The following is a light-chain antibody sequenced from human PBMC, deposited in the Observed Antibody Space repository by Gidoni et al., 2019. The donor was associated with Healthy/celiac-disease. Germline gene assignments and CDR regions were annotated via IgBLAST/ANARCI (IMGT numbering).Light chain of an antibody. CDR2: EGS. V-gene: IGLV2-23*01. Sequence: QPALTQPASVSGAPGPSISISCTGTSSDFGSYNLVPWYQQHPGKAPKLMIYEGSKRPSGVSNRFSGSKSGNTASLTISGLQAEDEADYYCCSYAGSSTLVFGGGTKLTVL. CDR1: SSDFGSYNL. CDR3: CSYAGSSTLV. J-gene: IGLJ2*01.